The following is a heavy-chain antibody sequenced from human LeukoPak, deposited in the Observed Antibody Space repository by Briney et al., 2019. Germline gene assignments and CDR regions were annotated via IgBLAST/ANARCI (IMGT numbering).Heavy chain of an antibody. CDR3: ARAPTVLVGYCSSSSCQADY. D-gene: IGHD2-2*01. Sequence: PGGSLRLSCAASGFTFSSYSLNWVRQAPGKGLEWVSSISSSSSYIYYADSVKGRFTISRDNAENSLYLQMNSLRVEDTAVYYCARAPTVLVGYCSSSSCQADYWGQGTLVTVSS. CDR1: GFTFSSYS. V-gene: IGHV3-21*01. CDR2: ISSSSSYI. J-gene: IGHJ4*02.